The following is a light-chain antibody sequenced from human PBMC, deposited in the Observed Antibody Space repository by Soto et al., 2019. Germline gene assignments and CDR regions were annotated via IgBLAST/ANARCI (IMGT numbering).Light chain of an antibody. CDR3: QQYNSYSALT. Sequence: DIQMTQSPSTLSASVGDRVTITCRASQSISSWLAWYQQKPGKAPKLLIYKASSLESGVPSRFSGSGSRTEFTLTISSLQPDDCATYYCQQYNSYSALTFGGGTKVEIK. V-gene: IGKV1-5*03. CDR2: KAS. CDR1: QSISSW. J-gene: IGKJ4*01.